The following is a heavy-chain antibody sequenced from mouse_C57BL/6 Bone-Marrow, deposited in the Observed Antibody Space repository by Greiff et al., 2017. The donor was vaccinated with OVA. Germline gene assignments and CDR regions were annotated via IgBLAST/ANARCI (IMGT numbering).Heavy chain of an antibody. CDR3: TRDYYGSSYVDFDV. CDR1: GYTFTSYW. V-gene: IGHV1-5*01. J-gene: IGHJ1*03. Sequence: EVKLVESGTVLARPGASVKMSCKTSGYTFTSYWMHWVKQRPGQGLEWIGAIYPGNSDTSYNQKFKGKAKLTAVTSASTAYMELSSLTNEDSAVYYCTRDYYGSSYVDFDVWGTGTTVTVSS. D-gene: IGHD1-1*01. CDR2: IYPGNSDT.